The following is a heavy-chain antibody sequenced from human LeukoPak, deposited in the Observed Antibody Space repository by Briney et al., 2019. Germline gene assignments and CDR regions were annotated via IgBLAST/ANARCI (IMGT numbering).Heavy chain of an antibody. CDR3: ARDRSTNWYPSPDS. Sequence: GSLRLSCAASEFTFTSHWMSGVRPAPGKGRERVANIPPAGSPKYYVASVQGRLTISRDNANNSLYPPMTSLRIADTAVYYCARDRSTNWYPSPDSWGQATLVTVSP. CDR1: EFTFTSHW. D-gene: IGHD6-13*01. CDR2: IPPAGSPK. V-gene: IGHV3-7*01. J-gene: IGHJ4*02.